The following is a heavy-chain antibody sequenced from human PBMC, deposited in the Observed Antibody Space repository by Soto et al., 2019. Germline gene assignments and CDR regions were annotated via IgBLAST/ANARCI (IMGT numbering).Heavy chain of an antibody. CDR3: ARSAVAGTWNYYYGMDV. D-gene: IGHD6-19*01. CDR2: INHSGST. Sequence: PSETLSLTCAVYGGSFSGYYWSWIRQPPGKGLEWIGEINHSGSTNYNPSLKSRVTISVDTSKNQFSLKLSSVTAADTAVYYCARSAVAGTWNYYYGMDVWGQGTTVTVSS. V-gene: IGHV4-34*01. J-gene: IGHJ6*02. CDR1: GGSFSGYY.